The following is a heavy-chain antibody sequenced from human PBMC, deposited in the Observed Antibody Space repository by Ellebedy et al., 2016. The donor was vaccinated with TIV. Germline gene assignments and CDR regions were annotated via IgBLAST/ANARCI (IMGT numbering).Heavy chain of an antibody. J-gene: IGHJ5*02. CDR2: IWPGNSSP. D-gene: IGHD3-22*01. Sequence: GESLKISCKTSGYTFSSQWIGWVRQMPGKGLEWMGVIWPGNSSPKYSPSFQGQVTMSVDKSTSTAYLQWSSLKASDTAMYYCARLGYYYGTIDPGWFDPWGQGTLVTVSS. CDR3: ARLGYYYGTIDPGWFDP. V-gene: IGHV5-51*01. CDR1: GYTFSSQW.